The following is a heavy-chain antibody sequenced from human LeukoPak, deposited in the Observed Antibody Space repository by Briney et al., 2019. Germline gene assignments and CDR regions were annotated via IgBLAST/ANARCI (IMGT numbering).Heavy chain of an antibody. CDR3: ASGYSGYDRPDYFDY. J-gene: IGHJ4*02. D-gene: IGHD5-12*01. CDR2: MNPNSGNT. CDR1: GYTFTSYD. V-gene: IGHV1-8*01. Sequence: GASVKVSCKASGYTFTSYDINWVRQATGQGLEWRGWMNPNSGNTGYAQKFPVRVTMTRNTSISTAYMELSSLRSEDTAVYYEASGYSGYDRPDYFDYWGQGTLVTVSS.